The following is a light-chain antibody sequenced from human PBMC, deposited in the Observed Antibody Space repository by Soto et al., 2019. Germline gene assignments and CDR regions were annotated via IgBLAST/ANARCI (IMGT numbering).Light chain of an antibody. CDR1: QSISNW. V-gene: IGKV1-5*01. CDR3: QHSNSFSFT. CDR2: DAS. Sequence: DSQVGQESSTLSASVEDRVINTFRASQSISNWLAWYQQKPGKAPKLLIYDASSLQSGVPSRFSGSGSGTDFTLTISSLQPEDSATYYCQHSNSFSFTFGGGTTVDI. J-gene: IGKJ4*01.